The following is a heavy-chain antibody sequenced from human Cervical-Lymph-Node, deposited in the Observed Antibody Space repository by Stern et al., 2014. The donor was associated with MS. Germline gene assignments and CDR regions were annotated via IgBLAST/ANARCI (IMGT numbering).Heavy chain of an antibody. CDR2: FIPIIGKA. Sequence: VQLVESGAEVPKPGSSVKVSCRASGSTFSSSYISWVRQAPGQGLEWMAVFIPIIGKANYAQKFQGRVTMTADESTSTAYMELSSLRSEDTAIYYCALGGFGHYFEYWGQGTLVTVSS. CDR3: ALGGFGHYFEY. J-gene: IGHJ4*02. CDR1: GSTFSSSY. D-gene: IGHD3-10*01. V-gene: IGHV1-69*01.